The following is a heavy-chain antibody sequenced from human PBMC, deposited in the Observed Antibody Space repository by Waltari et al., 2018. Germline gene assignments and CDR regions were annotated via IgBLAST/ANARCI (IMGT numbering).Heavy chain of an antibody. CDR2: INPNSGAS. D-gene: IGHD3-9*01. Sequence: QVQLVQSGAAVQKPGASVTVSCKASGYTFTACYIHWVRQAPGQGLEWMGRINPNSGASNYAVKLQGRISLTRDMSLNTAFMELSRLTSDDTAVYYCARGASINLSSAFDPWGQGTLVTVSS. CDR3: ARGASINLSSAFDP. V-gene: IGHV1-2*06. J-gene: IGHJ5*01. CDR1: GYTFTACY.